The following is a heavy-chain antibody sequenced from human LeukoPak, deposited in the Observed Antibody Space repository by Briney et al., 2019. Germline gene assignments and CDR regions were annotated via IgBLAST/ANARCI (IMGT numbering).Heavy chain of an antibody. CDR2: INHSGST. CDR1: GGSFSGYY. J-gene: IGHJ4*02. CDR3: ASPYSSPSHY. D-gene: IGHD6-13*01. V-gene: IGHV4-34*01. Sequence: PSETLSLTCAVDGGSFSGYYWSWIRQPPGKGLEWIGEINHSGSTNYNPSLKSRVTISVDTSKNQFSLKLSSVTAADTAVYYCASPYSSPSHYWVQGTLVTVSS.